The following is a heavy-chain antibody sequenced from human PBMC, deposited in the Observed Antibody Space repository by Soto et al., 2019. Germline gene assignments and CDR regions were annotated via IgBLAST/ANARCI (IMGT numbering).Heavy chain of an antibody. CDR3: TRAPYCSSTSCDWFDP. CDR1: GFTFGDYA. V-gene: IGHV3-49*03. J-gene: IGHJ5*02. Sequence: GGSLRLSCTASGFTFGDYAMSWFRQAPGKGLEWVGFIRSRAYGGTTEYAASVKGRFTISRDDSKSIAYLQMNSLKTEDTAVYYCTRAPYCSSTSCDWFDPWGQGTLVTVSS. D-gene: IGHD2-2*01. CDR2: IRSRAYGGTT.